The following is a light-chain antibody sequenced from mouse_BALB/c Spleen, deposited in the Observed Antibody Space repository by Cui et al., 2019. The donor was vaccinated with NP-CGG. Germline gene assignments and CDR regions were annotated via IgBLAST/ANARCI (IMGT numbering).Light chain of an antibody. CDR1: SSVSY. CDR2: DTS. V-gene: IGKV4-55*01. J-gene: IGKJ1*01. Sequence: QIVLTQSPAIMSASPGEKVTMTCSASSSVSYMYWYQQKPGSSPRLLIYDTSNLASGVPVRFSGSGYGTSYSLTISRMEAEDAATYYCQQWSSYPRTFGGGTKLEIK. CDR3: QQWSSYPRT.